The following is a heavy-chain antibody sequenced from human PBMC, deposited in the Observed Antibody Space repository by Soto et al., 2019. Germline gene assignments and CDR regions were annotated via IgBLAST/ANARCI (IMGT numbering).Heavy chain of an antibody. Sequence: SETLSLTCNVSGGSITTTTNYWGWVRQPPGRGLEWIATIFYSGSTYYNPSLKSRVTISVDTSKNQFSLKVNSVTAADTAVYYCARDLTNIGRSWHGTDNYYYGMDVWGQGTTVTVSS. D-gene: IGHD2-15*01. J-gene: IGHJ6*02. CDR3: ARDLTNIGRSWHGTDNYYYGMDV. V-gene: IGHV4-39*02. CDR2: IFYSGST. CDR1: GGSITTTTNY.